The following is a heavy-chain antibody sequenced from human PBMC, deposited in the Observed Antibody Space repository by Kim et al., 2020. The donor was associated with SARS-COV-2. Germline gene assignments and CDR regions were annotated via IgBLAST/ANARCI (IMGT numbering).Heavy chain of an antibody. CDR2: IYHSGST. CDR3: ARTPEYYYDSSGYYSYWSYYGMDV. Sequence: SETLSLTCAVSGGSISSSNWWSWVRQPPGKGLEWIGEIYHSGSTNYNPSLKSRVTISVDKSKNQFSLKLSSVTAADTAVYYCARTPEYYYDSSGYYSYWSYYGMDVWGQGNTVTVSS. J-gene: IGHJ6*02. CDR1: GGSISSSNW. D-gene: IGHD3-22*01. V-gene: IGHV4-4*02.